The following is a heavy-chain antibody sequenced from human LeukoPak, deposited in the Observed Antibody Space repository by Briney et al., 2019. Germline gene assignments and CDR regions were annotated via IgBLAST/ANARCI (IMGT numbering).Heavy chain of an antibody. Sequence: SETLSLTCAVYGGSFSGYYWSWIRQPPGKGLEWIGEINHSGSTNYTPSLKSRVTISVDTSKNQFSLKLSSVTAAGTAVYYCARAIRRGYPVSTDYWGQGTLVTLSS. CDR3: ARAIRRGYPVSTDY. D-gene: IGHD3-22*01. CDR1: GGSFSGYY. CDR2: INHSGST. J-gene: IGHJ4*02. V-gene: IGHV4-34*01.